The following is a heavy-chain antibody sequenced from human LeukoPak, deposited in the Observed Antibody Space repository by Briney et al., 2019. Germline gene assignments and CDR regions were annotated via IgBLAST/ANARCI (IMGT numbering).Heavy chain of an antibody. Sequence: GSTNYNPSLKSRVTISVDTSKIQFSLKLSSVTAADTAMYYCAREALWSGYYSDYSYYYMDVWGKGTTVTVSS. CDR2: GST. D-gene: IGHD3-3*01. J-gene: IGHJ6*03. V-gene: IGHV4-59*01. CDR3: AREALWSGYYSDYSYYYMDV.